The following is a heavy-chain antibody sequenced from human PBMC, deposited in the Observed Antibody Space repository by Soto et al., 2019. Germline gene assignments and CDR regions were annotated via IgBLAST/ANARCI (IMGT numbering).Heavy chain of an antibody. D-gene: IGHD6-13*01. CDR3: ARRGRLAAAGKGYGMDG. J-gene: IGHJ6*02. Sequence: SETLSLTCAFSVVSISSSNWWSWVRQPPGEGLEWIGEIYHSGSTNYNPSLKSRVTISVDKSKNQFSLKLSSVTAADTAVYYCARRGRLAAAGKGYGMDGWGQGTTVTVSS. V-gene: IGHV4-4*02. CDR2: IYHSGST. CDR1: VVSISSSNW.